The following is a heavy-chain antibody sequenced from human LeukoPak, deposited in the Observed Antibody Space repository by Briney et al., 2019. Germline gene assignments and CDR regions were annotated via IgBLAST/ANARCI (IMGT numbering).Heavy chain of an antibody. CDR3: ARFWSGYSTLDY. V-gene: IGHV3-48*03. Sequence: GGSLRLSCAASGFTFSSYEMNWVRQAPGKGLEWVSYISSSGSTIYYADSVKGRFTISSDNAKNSLYLQMNSLRAEDTAVYYCARFWSGYSTLDYWGQGTLVTVSS. CDR1: GFTFSSYE. CDR2: ISSSGSTI. D-gene: IGHD3-3*01. J-gene: IGHJ4*02.